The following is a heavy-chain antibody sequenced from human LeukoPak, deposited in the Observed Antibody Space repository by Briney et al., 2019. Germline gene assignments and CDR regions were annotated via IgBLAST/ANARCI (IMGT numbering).Heavy chain of an antibody. CDR2: IYTSGST. J-gene: IGHJ4*02. CDR1: GGSISNYY. CDR3: ARLAEVGATNLFDY. V-gene: IGHV4-4*07. Sequence: SETLSLTCTVSGGSISNYYWSWIRQPAGKGLEWIGRIYTSGSTNYNPSLKSRVTISVDTSKNQFSLKLSSVTAADTAVYYCARLAEVGATNLFDYWGQGTLVTVSS. D-gene: IGHD1-26*01.